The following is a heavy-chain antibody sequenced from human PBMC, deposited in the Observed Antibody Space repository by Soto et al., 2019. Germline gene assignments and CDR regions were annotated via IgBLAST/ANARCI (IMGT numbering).Heavy chain of an antibody. V-gene: IGHV1-18*01. CDR1: GYTFTSYG. CDR3: ARAPSSSSSFYYYYYMDV. J-gene: IGHJ6*03. CDR2: ISAYNGNT. D-gene: IGHD6-6*01. Sequence: QVQLVQSGAEVKKPGASVKVSCKASGYTFTSYGISWVRQAPGQGLDWMGWISAYNGNTNYAQKLQGRVTMTTDTSTSTAYMELRSLRSDDTAVYYCARAPSSSSSFYYYYYMDVWGKGTTVTVSS.